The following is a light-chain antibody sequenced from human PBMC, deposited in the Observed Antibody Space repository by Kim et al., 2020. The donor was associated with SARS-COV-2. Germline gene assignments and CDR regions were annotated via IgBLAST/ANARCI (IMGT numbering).Light chain of an antibody. Sequence: LSPGERATLSCRASQSVFSYLAWYQHKRGQAPRLLIYDASNRATDVPARFSGSGSGTDFTLTISSLEAEDFAIYYCQQRRNWPLTFGGGTKVDIK. CDR3: QQRRNWPLT. V-gene: IGKV3-11*01. CDR1: QSVFSY. CDR2: DAS. J-gene: IGKJ4*01.